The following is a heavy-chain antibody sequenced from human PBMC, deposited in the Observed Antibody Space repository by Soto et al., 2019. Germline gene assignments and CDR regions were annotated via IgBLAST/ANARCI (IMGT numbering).Heavy chain of an antibody. J-gene: IGHJ4*02. CDR3: ARGENVTFYYDSSGYRTPFDY. CDR2: INHSEST. CDR1: GGSFSGYY. D-gene: IGHD3-22*01. V-gene: IGHV4-34*01. Sequence: SETLSLTCAVYGGSFSGYYWSWIRQPPGKGLEWIGEINHSESTNYNPSLKSRATMSVDTSKNQFSLKLSSVTAADTAVYYCARGENVTFYYDSSGYRTPFDYWGQGTLVTVSS.